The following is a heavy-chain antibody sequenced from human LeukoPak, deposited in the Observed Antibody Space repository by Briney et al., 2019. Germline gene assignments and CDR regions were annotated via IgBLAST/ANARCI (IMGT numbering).Heavy chain of an antibody. CDR1: GGSISSFY. V-gene: IGHV4-59*08. CDR2: ISYSGTT. Sequence: PSETLSLTCTVSGGSISSFYWSWIRQSPGKGLEWIGYISYSGTTNYNPSLKSRVTISVDTSKIQFSLRLSSLTAADTAIYYCARRSPSGYYFDYWGQGTLVTVSS. D-gene: IGHD3-22*01. J-gene: IGHJ4*02. CDR3: ARRSPSGYYFDY.